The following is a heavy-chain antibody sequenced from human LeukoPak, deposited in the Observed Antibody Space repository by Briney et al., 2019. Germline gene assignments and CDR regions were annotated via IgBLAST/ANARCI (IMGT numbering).Heavy chain of an antibody. CDR3: ARLGVGTFLGI. Sequence: SETLSLTCTVSGGSISSYYWSWIRQPPEKGLEWIGYIYYSGSTNYNPSLKSRVTISVDTSKNQFSLKLSSVTAADTAVYYCARLGVGTFLGIWGQGTMVTVSS. CDR2: IYYSGST. J-gene: IGHJ3*02. V-gene: IGHV4-59*08. CDR1: GGSISSYY. D-gene: IGHD1-1*01.